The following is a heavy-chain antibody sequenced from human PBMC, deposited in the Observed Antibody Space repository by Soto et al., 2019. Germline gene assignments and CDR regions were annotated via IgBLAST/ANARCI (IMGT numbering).Heavy chain of an antibody. Sequence: QVQLVQSGAEVRKPGSSVKVSCKASGGTFSSYVISWVRQAPGQGLEWMGGIIPIFGTANYAQNIQGRVTITADESTSTAYMELRSLRSGDTAVYYCARDLRAAGRPGMDVWGQGTTVTVSS. J-gene: IGHJ6*02. D-gene: IGHD6-13*01. CDR2: IIPIFGTA. V-gene: IGHV1-69*01. CDR3: ARDLRAAGRPGMDV. CDR1: GGTFSSYV.